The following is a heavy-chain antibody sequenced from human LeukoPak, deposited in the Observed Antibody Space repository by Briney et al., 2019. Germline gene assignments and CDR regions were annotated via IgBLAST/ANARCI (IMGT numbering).Heavy chain of an antibody. V-gene: IGHV3-66*01. Sequence: GGSLRLSCAASGFTFSGYSMSWVRQAPGKGLEWVSVIYSGGSTYYADSVKGRFTISRDNSKNTLYLQMNSPRAEDTAVYYCAREASGPTQYYFDYWGQGTLVTVSS. CDR2: IYSGGST. J-gene: IGHJ4*02. CDR3: AREASGPTQYYFDY. CDR1: GFTFSGYS. D-gene: IGHD6-19*01.